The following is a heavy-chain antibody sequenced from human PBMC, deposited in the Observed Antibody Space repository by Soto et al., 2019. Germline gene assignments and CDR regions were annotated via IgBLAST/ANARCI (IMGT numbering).Heavy chain of an antibody. CDR1: GGSVSSGSYY. CDR3: ARDGRYYYGSGLENWFDP. J-gene: IGHJ5*02. Sequence: ETLSLTCTVSGGSVSSGSYYWSWIRQPPGKGLEWIGYIYYSGSTNYNPSLKSRVTISVDTSKNQFSLKLSSVTAADTAVYYCARDGRYYYGSGLENWFDPWGQGALVTVSS. V-gene: IGHV4-61*01. D-gene: IGHD3-10*01. CDR2: IYYSGST.